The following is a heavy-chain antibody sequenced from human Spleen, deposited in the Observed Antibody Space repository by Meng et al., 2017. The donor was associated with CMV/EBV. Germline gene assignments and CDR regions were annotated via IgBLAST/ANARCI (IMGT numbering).Heavy chain of an antibody. CDR3: ARGNGGRHLGP. V-gene: IGHV4-59*01. J-gene: IGHJ5*02. Sequence: SQTLSLTCAVSDGSIGSFYWTWIRQPPGKGLEWIGYVYNSGTTNYNPSLKSRVTISVDTSRNQFSLKLNFLTAADTALYYCARGNGGRHLGPWGQGTLVTVSS. CDR2: VYNSGTT. D-gene: IGHD2-8*01. CDR1: DGSIGSFY.